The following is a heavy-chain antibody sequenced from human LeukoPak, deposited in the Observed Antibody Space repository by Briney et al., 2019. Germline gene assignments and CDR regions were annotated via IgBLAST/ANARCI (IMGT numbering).Heavy chain of an antibody. CDR1: GFYFANYA. Sequence: GGSLRLSCAASGFYFANYAMSWVRQAPGKGLEWVSSISSSSSYIYYADSVKGRFTISRDNAKNSLYLQMNSLRAEDTAVYYCARGRDSGYGFRFDPWGQGTLVTVSS. CDR3: ARGRDSGYGFRFDP. D-gene: IGHD5-12*01. CDR2: ISSSSSYI. V-gene: IGHV3-21*01. J-gene: IGHJ5*02.